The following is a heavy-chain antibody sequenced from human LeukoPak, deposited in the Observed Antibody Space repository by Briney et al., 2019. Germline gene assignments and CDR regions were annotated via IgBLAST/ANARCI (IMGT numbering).Heavy chain of an antibody. CDR2: ISSSGSTI. V-gene: IGHV3-48*04. D-gene: IGHD1-26*01. CDR3: ARDYYSGSSSFDY. Sequence: GGSLRLSCAASGFTFSSYGMHWVRQAPGKGLEWVSYISSSGSTIYYADSVKGRFTISRDNAKNTLYLQMNSLRAEDTAVYYCARDYYSGSSSFDYWGQGTLVTVSS. J-gene: IGHJ4*02. CDR1: GFTFSSYG.